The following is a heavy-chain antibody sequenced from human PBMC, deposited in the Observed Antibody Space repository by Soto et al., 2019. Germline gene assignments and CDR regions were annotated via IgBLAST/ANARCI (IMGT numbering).Heavy chain of an antibody. CDR3: ARVNDYGDYKGYYNYMVA. V-gene: IGHV1-2*04. J-gene: IGHJ6*03. D-gene: IGHD4-17*01. CDR2: INPNSGGT. CDR1: GYTFTGYY. Sequence: GASVKVSCKASGYTFTGYYMHWVRQAPGQGLEWMGWINPNSGGTNYAQKFQGWVTMTRDTSISTAYMELSRLRSDDTAVYYCARVNDYGDYKGYYNYMVAWGKGTTVTVSS.